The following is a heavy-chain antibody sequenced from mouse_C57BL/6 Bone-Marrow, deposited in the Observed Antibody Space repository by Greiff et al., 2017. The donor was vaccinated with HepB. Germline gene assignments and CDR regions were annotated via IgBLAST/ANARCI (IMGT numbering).Heavy chain of an antibody. Sequence: EVKVVESGGGLVKPGGSLKLSCAASGFTFSSYTMSWVRQTPEKRLEWVATISGGGGNTYYPDSVKGRFTIARDNAKNTLYLQMSSLRSEDTALYYCARRPRYWYFDVWGTGTTVTVSS. V-gene: IGHV5-9*01. J-gene: IGHJ1*03. CDR3: ARRPRYWYFDV. D-gene: IGHD6-1*01. CDR1: GFTFSSYT. CDR2: ISGGGGNT.